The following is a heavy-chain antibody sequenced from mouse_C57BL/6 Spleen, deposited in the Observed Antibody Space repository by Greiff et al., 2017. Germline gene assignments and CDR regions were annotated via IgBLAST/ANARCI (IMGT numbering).Heavy chain of an antibody. D-gene: IGHD1-1*01. V-gene: IGHV1-52*01. Sequence: QVQLQQPGAELVRPGSSVKLSCKASGYTFTSYWMHWVKQRPIQGLEWIGNIDPSDSETHYNQKFKDKATLTVDKSSSTAYMQLSSLTSEDSAVYYCARERELLRFFGYWGQGATLTVST. CDR1: GYTFTSYW. J-gene: IGHJ2*01. CDR2: IDPSDSET. CDR3: ARERELLRFFGY.